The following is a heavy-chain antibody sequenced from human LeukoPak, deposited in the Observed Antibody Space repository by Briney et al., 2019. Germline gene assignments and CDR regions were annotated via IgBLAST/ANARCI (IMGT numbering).Heavy chain of an antibody. D-gene: IGHD2-15*01. V-gene: IGHV4-59*01. CDR3: ARGIALQAHFDY. CDR2: IYYSGST. Sequence: SETLSLTCPVSGGSISSYYWSWIRQPPGKGLEWIGYIYYSGSTNYNPSLKSRVTISVDTSKNQFSLKLSSVTAADTAVYYCARGIALQAHFDYWGQGTLVTVSS. CDR1: GGSISSYY. J-gene: IGHJ4*02.